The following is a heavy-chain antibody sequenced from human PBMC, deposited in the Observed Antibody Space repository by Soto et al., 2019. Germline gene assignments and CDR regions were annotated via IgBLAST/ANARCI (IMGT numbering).Heavy chain of an antibody. D-gene: IGHD5-12*01. Sequence: QVQLQESGPGLVKPSETLSLTCTVSGGSISSYYWNWIRQSPGKGLEWLGYIYYTGSINYNPSLKRRFPISMDTSKNQFSLKLSSVTAADTAVFYCAGSRDGYNPFDYWGQGTLVTVSS. J-gene: IGHJ4*02. CDR1: GGSISSYY. CDR2: IYYTGSI. V-gene: IGHV4-59*01. CDR3: AGSRDGYNPFDY.